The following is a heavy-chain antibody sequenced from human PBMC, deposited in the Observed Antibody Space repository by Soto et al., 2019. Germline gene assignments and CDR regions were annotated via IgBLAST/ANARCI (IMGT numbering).Heavy chain of an antibody. Sequence: EVQLVESGGGLVKPGGSLRLSCAASGFTFTDYSMNWVRQAPGKGLEWVSSITSGSSYINYADSLKGRFTISRDNAKNSLSLQMNSLRAEDTAVYYCARGGDNTILGVLTAYYFDYWGQGTLVTVSS. D-gene: IGHD3-3*01. V-gene: IGHV3-21*02. J-gene: IGHJ4*02. CDR1: GFTFTDYS. CDR3: ARGGDNTILGVLTAYYFDY. CDR2: ITSGSSYI.